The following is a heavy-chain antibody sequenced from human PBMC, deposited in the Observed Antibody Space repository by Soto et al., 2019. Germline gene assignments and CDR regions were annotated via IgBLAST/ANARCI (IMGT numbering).Heavy chain of an antibody. Sequence: VGSLRLSCAASGFTFSNYAMSWVRQAPGKGLEWVSGLSDGGGSTFYADSVKGRFTISRDNSKNTLYLQMNSLRAEDTAVYYCAKAITMIVVEFYYFDYWGQGTLVTVSS. D-gene: IGHD3-22*01. V-gene: IGHV3-23*01. CDR3: AKAITMIVVEFYYFDY. CDR2: LSDGGGST. CDR1: GFTFSNYA. J-gene: IGHJ4*02.